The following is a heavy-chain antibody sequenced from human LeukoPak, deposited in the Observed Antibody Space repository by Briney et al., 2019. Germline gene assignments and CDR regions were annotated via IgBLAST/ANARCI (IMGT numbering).Heavy chain of an antibody. D-gene: IGHD3-10*01. Sequence: SETLSLTCTVSGGSISSSSYYWGWIRQPPGKGLEWIGSIYYSGSTYYNPSLKSRVTISVDTSKNQFSLKLSSVTAADTAVYYCARAYYGSGRSRWFDPWGQGTLVTVSS. V-gene: IGHV4-39*07. J-gene: IGHJ5*02. CDR3: ARAYYGSGRSRWFDP. CDR2: IYYSGST. CDR1: GGSISSSSYY.